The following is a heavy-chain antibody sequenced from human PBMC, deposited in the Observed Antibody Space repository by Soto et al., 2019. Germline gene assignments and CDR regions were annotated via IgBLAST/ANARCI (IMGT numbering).Heavy chain of an antibody. Sequence: EVQLVESGGGLVKPGGSLRLSCAASGFTFSSYSMNWVRQAPGKGLEWVSSISSSSSYIYYADSVKGRFTISRDNAKNSLYLQMNSLRADDTAVYYCARGRYCTNGVCPTGDYMDVWGKGTTVTVSS. V-gene: IGHV3-21*01. CDR2: ISSSSSYI. D-gene: IGHD2-8*01. CDR3: ARGRYCTNGVCPTGDYMDV. CDR1: GFTFSSYS. J-gene: IGHJ6*03.